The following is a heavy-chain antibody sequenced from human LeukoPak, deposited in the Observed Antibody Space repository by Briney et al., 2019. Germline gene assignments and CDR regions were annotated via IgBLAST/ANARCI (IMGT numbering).Heavy chain of an antibody. J-gene: IGHJ4*02. CDR1: GYTFTSYG. D-gene: IGHD3-22*01. CDR3: ARGPEENYYDSSGYYSGFDY. CDR2: IIPIFGTA. Sequence: SVKVSCKASGYTFTSYGISWVRQAPGQGLEWMGGIIPIFGTANYAQKFQGRVTITTDESTSTAYMELSSLRSEDTAVYYCARGPEENYYDSSGYYSGFDYWGQGTLVTVSS. V-gene: IGHV1-69*05.